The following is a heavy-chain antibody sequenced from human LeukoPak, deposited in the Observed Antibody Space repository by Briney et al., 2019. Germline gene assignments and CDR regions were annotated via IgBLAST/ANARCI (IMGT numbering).Heavy chain of an antibody. CDR1: LFTFSSSG. D-gene: IGHD2-15*01. J-gene: IGHJ6*04. CDR2: ISYDGSNK. V-gene: IGHV3-30*18. CDR3: AKGSYCSGGSCYYYYYGMDV. Sequence: GGSLRLSCAASLFTFSSSGMPWGRQTPRKRLERGSVISYDGSNKYYADSVKGRFTISRDNSKNTLYLQMNSLRAEDTAVYYCAKGSYCSGGSCYYYYYGMDVWGKGTTVTVSS.